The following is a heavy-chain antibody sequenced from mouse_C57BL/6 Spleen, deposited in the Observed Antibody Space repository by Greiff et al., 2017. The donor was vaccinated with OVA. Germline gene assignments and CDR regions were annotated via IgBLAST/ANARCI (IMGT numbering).Heavy chain of an antibody. Sequence: QVQLQQPGAELVKPGASVKLSCKASGYTFTSYWMQWVKQRPGQGLEWIGEIDPSDSYTNYNQKFKGKATLTVDTSSSTAYMQLSSLTSEDSAVYYCASGDYGSSYGAMDYWGQGTSVTVSS. D-gene: IGHD1-1*01. CDR3: ASGDYGSSYGAMDY. V-gene: IGHV1-50*01. CDR1: GYTFTSYW. J-gene: IGHJ4*01. CDR2: IDPSDSYT.